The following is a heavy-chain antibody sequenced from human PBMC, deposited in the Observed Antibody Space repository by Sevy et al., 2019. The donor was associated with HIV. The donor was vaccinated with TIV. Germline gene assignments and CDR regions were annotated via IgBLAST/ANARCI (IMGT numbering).Heavy chain of an antibody. J-gene: IGHJ4*02. D-gene: IGHD1-1*01. V-gene: IGHV4-59*01. CDR3: ARGGPNQHQLDYFDY. CDR2: SGST. Sequence: ETLSLTCTVSGVSISPYYWAWIRQPPGKGLECIGFSGSTNYNPSFKTRVTTSVDTSKNQFSLKLSSVTAADTAIYYCARGGPNQHQLDYFDYWGQGTLVTVSS. CDR1: GVSISPYY.